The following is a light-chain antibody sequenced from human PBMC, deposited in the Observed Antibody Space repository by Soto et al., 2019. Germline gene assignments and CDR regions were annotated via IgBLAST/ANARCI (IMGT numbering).Light chain of an antibody. CDR1: QSVSIH. CDR2: DTS. V-gene: IGKV3-15*01. J-gene: IGKJ5*01. CDR3: QQYSNWPPIT. Sequence: ETVMTQSPGTLSVSLGERATLSCMASQSVSIHLAWYQQKPGQAPRLLIYDTSTRATGIPARFSGSGSGTEFTLTISSLQSEDFAVYYCQQYSNWPPITFGKGTRLEIK.